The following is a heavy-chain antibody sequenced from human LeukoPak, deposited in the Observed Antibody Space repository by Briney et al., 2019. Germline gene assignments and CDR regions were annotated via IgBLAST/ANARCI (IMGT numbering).Heavy chain of an antibody. CDR2: IYYSGST. V-gene: IGHV4-59*01. D-gene: IGHD3-10*01. J-gene: IGHJ6*03. Sequence: PSETLSLTCTVSGGSISSYYWSWIRQPPGKGLERIGYIYYSGSTNYNPSLKSRVTISVDTSKNQFSLKLSSVTAADTAVYYCARTPQGTTMVRGVIANYYYYYYMDVWGKGTTVTVSS. CDR1: GGSISSYY. CDR3: ARTPQGTTMVRGVIANYYYYYYMDV.